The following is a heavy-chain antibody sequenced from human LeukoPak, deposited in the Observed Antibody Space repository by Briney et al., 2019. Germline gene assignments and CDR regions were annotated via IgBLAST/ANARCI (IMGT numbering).Heavy chain of an antibody. CDR3: ARGPSPIVGATFQH. V-gene: IGHV1-2*02. CDR1: GYTFTGYY. J-gene: IGHJ1*01. D-gene: IGHD1-26*01. Sequence: ASVKVSCKASGYTFTGYYMLWVRQAPGQGLEWMGWINPNSGGTNYAQKFQGRVTMTRDTSISTAYMELSRLRSDDTAVYYCARGPSPIVGATFQHWGQGTLVTVSS. CDR2: INPNSGGT.